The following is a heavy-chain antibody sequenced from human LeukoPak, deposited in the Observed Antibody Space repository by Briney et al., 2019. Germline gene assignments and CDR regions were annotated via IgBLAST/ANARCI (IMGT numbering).Heavy chain of an antibody. CDR3: ARSQGEPYDY. CDR2: IHYSGST. V-gene: IGHV4-59*12. D-gene: IGHD3-16*01. CDR1: GGSISSYY. J-gene: IGHJ4*02. Sequence: SETLSLTCTVSGGSISSYYWSWIRQPPGKGLEWIGYIHYSGSTNYNPSLKSRVTISVDTSKNQFSLKLSSVTAADTAVYYCARSQGEPYDYWGQGTLVTVSS.